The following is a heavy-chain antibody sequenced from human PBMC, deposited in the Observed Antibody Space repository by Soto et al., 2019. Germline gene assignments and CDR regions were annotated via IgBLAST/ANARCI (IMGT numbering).Heavy chain of an antibody. V-gene: IGHV4-31*03. Sequence: SSETLSLTCTVSGGSISSGGYYWSWIRQHPGKGLEWIGYIYYSGSTYYNPSLKSRVTISVDTSKNQFSLKLSSVTAADTAVYYCARAEDYDFYWFDPWGQGTLVTVSS. CDR2: IYYSGST. J-gene: IGHJ5*02. D-gene: IGHD3-3*01. CDR3: ARAEDYDFYWFDP. CDR1: GGSISSGGYY.